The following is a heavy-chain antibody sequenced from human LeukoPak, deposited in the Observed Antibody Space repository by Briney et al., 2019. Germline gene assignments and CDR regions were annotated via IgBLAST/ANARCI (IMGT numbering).Heavy chain of an antibody. CDR1: GDSVSSNSAA. D-gene: IGHD6-13*01. V-gene: IGHV6-1*01. CDR2: TYYRPKWYN. Sequence: SQTLSLTCAISGDSVSSNSAAWNWIRQSPSRGLEWLGRTYYRPKWYNDYAVSVKSRITINPDTSKNQFSLQLNSVTPEDTAVYYCARGTLGSWYEFLGYYYYYMDVWGKGTTVTVSS. J-gene: IGHJ6*03. CDR3: ARGTLGSWYEFLGYYYYYMDV.